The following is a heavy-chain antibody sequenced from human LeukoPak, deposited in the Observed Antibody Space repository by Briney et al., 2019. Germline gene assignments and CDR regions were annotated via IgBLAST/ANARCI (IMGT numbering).Heavy chain of an antibody. CDR3: ARGHYDSTSYFDY. J-gene: IGHJ4*02. CDR2: IYHSGST. V-gene: IGHV4-30-2*01. CDR1: GGSISSGGYS. D-gene: IGHD3-22*01. Sequence: SETLSLTCAVSGGSISSGGYSWSWIRQPPGRGLEWIGYIYHSGSTYYNPSLKSRVTISVDRSKNQFFLKLSSVTAADTAVYYCARGHYDSTSYFDYWGQGTLVTVSS.